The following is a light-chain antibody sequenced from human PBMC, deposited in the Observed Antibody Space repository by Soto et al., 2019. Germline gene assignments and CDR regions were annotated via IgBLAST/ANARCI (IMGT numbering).Light chain of an antibody. CDR3: QTYNSAPLT. J-gene: IGKJ4*01. V-gene: IGKV1-27*01. Sequence: DIQMTQSPSSLSASVGDRVTITCRASQDINNYLAWYQQKPGKVPKLLIYGASTLHSGVPSRFSGSGSGADFTLTISRLQPGDVATYYCQTYNSAPLTFGVGTKVEI. CDR2: GAS. CDR1: QDINNY.